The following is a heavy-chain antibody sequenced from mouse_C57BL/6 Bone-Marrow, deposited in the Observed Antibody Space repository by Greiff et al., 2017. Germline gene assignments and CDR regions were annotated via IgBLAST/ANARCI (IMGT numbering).Heavy chain of an antibody. J-gene: IGHJ1*03. V-gene: IGHV1-26*01. CDR2: INPNNGGT. Sequence: EVQLQQSGPELVKPGASVKISCKASGYTFTDYYMNWVKQSHGKSLEWIGDINPNNGGTSYNQKFKGKATLTVDKSSSTAYMELRSLTSEDSAVYYCARRVYYYGSRYWYFDVWAQGPRSPSPQ. CDR1: GYTFTDYY. D-gene: IGHD1-1*01. CDR3: ARRVYYYGSRYWYFDV.